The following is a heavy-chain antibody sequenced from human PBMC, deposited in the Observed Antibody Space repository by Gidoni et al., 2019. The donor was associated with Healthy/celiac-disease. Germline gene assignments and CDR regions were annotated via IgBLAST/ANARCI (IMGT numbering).Heavy chain of an antibody. D-gene: IGHD5-18*01. CDR2: IYSGGST. J-gene: IGHJ6*03. Sequence: EVQLVESGGGLVQPGGSLRRSCAASGFTVSSNYMRWVRQAPGQGRAWVSVIYSGGSTYYADSVKGRFTISRDNSKNTLYLQMNSLRAEDTAVYYCARVGYSYGPYYYYYMDVWGKGTTVTVSS. CDR1: GFTVSSNY. V-gene: IGHV3-66*01. CDR3: ARVGYSYGPYYYYYMDV.